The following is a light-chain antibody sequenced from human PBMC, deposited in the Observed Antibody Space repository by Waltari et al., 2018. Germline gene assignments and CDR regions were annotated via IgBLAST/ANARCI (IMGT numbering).Light chain of an antibody. J-gene: IGLJ3*02. CDR2: VNSDGSH. CDR1: SGHSTNA. Sequence: QLGVTQSPSASASLGASVKLTCIPSSGHSTNAVAWQQQQPEKGPRFLMKVNSDGSHSKGDGIPYRFSGSSSGAERYLTISSLQSEDEADYYCQAWGTGIQGVFGGGTKLTVL. CDR3: QAWGTGIQGV. V-gene: IGLV4-69*01.